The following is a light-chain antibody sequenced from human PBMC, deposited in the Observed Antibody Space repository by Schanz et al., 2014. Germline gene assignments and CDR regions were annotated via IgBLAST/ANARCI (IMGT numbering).Light chain of an antibody. J-gene: IGKJ3*01. CDR1: QSVGGIY. CDR2: GTS. CDR3: HQYINSPFT. V-gene: IGKV3-20*01. Sequence: EIVMTQSPATLSVSPGERATLSCRASQSVGGIYLAWYQQKPGQAPRLLIYGTSIRATGIPDRFSGSGSGTDFTLTISRLEPEDFAVYYCHQYINSPFTFGPGTKLDLK.